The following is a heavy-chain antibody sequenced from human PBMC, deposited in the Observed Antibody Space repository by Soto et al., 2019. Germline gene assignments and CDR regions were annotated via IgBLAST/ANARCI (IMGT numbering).Heavy chain of an antibody. V-gene: IGHV4-30-4*01. D-gene: IGHD6-6*01. Sequence: PSETLSLTCTVSGGSISSGDYYWSWIRQPPGKGLEWIGYIYYSGSTYYNPSLKSRVTISVDTSKNQFSLKLSSVTAADTAVYYCAFHRSSSKVYFDYWGQGTLVTVSS. CDR2: IYYSGST. CDR1: GGSISSGDYY. CDR3: AFHRSSSKVYFDY. J-gene: IGHJ4*02.